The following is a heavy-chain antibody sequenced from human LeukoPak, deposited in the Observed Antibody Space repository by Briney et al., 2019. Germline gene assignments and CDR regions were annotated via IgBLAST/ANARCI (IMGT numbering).Heavy chain of an antibody. CDR1: GGSISGSSYY. V-gene: IGHV4-39*01. CDR3: ARQPVTTPLYYYYYMDV. CDR2: IYYSGST. J-gene: IGHJ6*03. D-gene: IGHD4-11*01. Sequence: SETLSLTCTVSGGSISGSSYYWGWIRQPPGKGLEWIGSIYYSGSTYYNPSLKSRVTISVDTSKNQFSLKLSSVTAADTAVYYCARQPVTTPLYYYYYMDVWGKGTTVTVSS.